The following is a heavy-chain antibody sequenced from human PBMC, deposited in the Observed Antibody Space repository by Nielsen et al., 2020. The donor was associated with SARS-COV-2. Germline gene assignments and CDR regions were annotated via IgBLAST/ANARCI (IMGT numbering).Heavy chain of an antibody. Sequence: GGSLRLSCAASGFTFSDYYMSWIRQAPGKGLEWVSYISSSGSTIYYADSVKGRFTISRDNSKNTLYLQMNSLRAEDTAVYYCAKGGLRYFDWLWAKAGDYWGQGTLVTVSS. CDR1: GFTFSDYY. V-gene: IGHV3-11*04. CDR2: ISSSGSTI. J-gene: IGHJ4*02. CDR3: AKGGLRYFDWLWAKAGDY. D-gene: IGHD3-9*01.